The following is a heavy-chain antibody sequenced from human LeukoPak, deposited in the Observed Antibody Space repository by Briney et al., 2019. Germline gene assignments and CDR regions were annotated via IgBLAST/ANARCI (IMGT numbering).Heavy chain of an antibody. CDR2: INTDGSDT. CDR1: GFTFGTFW. D-gene: IGHD4-17*01. Sequence: GGSLRLSCAASGFTFGTFWMHWVRQAPGKGLVWVSRINTDGSDTTYADSVKGRFTISRDNSKNTLYLQMNSLRAEDTAVYYCARDRRNGDYVHYFDYWGQGTLVTVSS. CDR3: ARDRRNGDYVHYFDY. J-gene: IGHJ4*02. V-gene: IGHV3-74*01.